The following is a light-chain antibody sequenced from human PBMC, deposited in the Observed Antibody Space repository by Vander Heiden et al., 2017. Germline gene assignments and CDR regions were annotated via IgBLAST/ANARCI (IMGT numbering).Light chain of an antibody. J-gene: IGKJ4*02. CDR1: QSVSSC. Sequence: DTVLPHSPATVSSPPGERATLSCRASQSVSSCLAWYQQKPGQAPRLLIYAASNRATGVPARFRGSGSERDFTLTISSLEPEDFAIYYCQQRSNWPAAFGGGTRVEIK. V-gene: IGKV3-11*02. CDR3: QQRSNWPAA. CDR2: AAS.